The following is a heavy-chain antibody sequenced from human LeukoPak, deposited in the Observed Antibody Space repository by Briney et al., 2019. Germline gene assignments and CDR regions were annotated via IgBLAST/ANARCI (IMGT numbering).Heavy chain of an antibody. CDR2: ISYDGSNK. Sequence: PGGSLRLSCAASGFTFSSYAMHWVRQAPGKGLEWVAVISYDGSNKYYADSVKGRFTISRDNSKNTLYLQMNSLRAEDTAVYYCAKDGHCSGGSCYGNYFDYWGQGTLVTVSS. CDR3: AKDGHCSGGSCYGNYFDY. J-gene: IGHJ4*02. V-gene: IGHV3-30-3*01. CDR1: GFTFSSYA. D-gene: IGHD2-15*01.